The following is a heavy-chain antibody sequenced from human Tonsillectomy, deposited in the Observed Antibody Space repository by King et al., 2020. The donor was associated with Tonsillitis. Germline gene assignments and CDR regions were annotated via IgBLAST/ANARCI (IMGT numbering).Heavy chain of an antibody. CDR3: ARDYCSGGSCYSAY. D-gene: IGHD2-15*01. J-gene: IGHJ4*02. CDR2: IYTSRST. Sequence: QLQESGPGLVKPSETLSLTCTVSGGSISTYYWSWIRQPAGKGLEWIGRIYTSRSTNYNLSLKSRVTMSVDTSKNQFSLKLSSVTAADTAVYYCARDYCSGGSCYSAYWGQGTLVTVSS. CDR1: GGSISTYY. V-gene: IGHV4-4*07.